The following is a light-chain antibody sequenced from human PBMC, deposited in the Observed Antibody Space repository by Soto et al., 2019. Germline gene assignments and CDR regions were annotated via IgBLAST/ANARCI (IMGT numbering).Light chain of an antibody. CDR3: QQYGSLSWT. Sequence: DIVLTQSPGTLSLSPGERATLSCRASQSVSSNYLAWYQQKPGQAPRLLIYGASTRATGVPDRFSGSGSGTDFTLTLSRLEPEDFAVYHCQQYGSLSWTFGQGTKVEIK. V-gene: IGKV3-20*01. CDR2: GAS. J-gene: IGKJ1*01. CDR1: QSVSSNY.